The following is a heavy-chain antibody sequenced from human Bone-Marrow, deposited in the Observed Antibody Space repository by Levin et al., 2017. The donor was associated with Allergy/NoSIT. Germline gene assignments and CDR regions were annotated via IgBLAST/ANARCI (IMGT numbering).Heavy chain of an antibody. Sequence: KGLEWVSSITSSSTYIYYADSVKGRFTISRDNAKNSLYLQMYSLSAEDTAVYYCARAKYGTTSPPSYWGQGTLVTVSS. CDR3: ARAKYGTTSPPSY. J-gene: IGHJ4*02. V-gene: IGHV3-21*06. CDR2: ITSSSTYI. D-gene: IGHD1-1*01.